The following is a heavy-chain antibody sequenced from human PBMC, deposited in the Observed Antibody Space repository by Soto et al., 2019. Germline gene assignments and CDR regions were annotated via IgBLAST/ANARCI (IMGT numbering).Heavy chain of an antibody. J-gene: IGHJ6*03. CDR1: GFTFSSYA. V-gene: IGHV3-23*01. Sequence: GGSLRLSCAASGFTFSSYAMSWVRQAPGKGLEWVSAISGSGGSTYYADSVKGRFTISRDNSKNTLYLQMNSLRAEDTAVYYCAKEALGDYYYYYYMDVWGKGTTVTVSS. CDR2: ISGSGGST. D-gene: IGHD3-10*01. CDR3: AKEALGDYYYYYYMDV.